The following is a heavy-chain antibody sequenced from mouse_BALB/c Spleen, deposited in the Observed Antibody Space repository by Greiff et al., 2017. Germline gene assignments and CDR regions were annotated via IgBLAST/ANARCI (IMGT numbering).Heavy chain of an antibody. D-gene: IGHD3-3*01. CDR3: ARGTWYAMDY. CDR1: GFSLTSYG. V-gene: IGHV2-2*02. J-gene: IGHJ4*01. Sequence: VKLVESGPGLVQPSQSLSITCTVSGFSLTSYGVHWVRQSPGKGLEWLGVIWSGGSTDYNSAFISRLSISKDNSKSQVFFKMNSLQANDTAIYYCARGTWYAMDYWGQGTSVTVSS. CDR2: IWSGGST.